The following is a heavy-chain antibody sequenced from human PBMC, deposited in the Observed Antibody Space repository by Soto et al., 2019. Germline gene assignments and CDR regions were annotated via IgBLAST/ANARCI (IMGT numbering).Heavy chain of an antibody. CDR1: GGSISSYY. V-gene: IGHV4-59*08. D-gene: IGHD2-15*01. J-gene: IGHJ4*02. Sequence: TSETLSLTCTVSGGSISSYYWSWIRQPPGKGLEWIGYIYYSGSTNYNPSLKSRVTISVDTSKNQFSLKLSSVTAADTAVYYCARRTAAGASDYWGQGTLVTVSS. CDR2: IYYSGST. CDR3: ARRTAAGASDY.